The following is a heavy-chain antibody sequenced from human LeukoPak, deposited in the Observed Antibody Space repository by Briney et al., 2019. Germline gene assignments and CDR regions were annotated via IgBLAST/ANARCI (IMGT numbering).Heavy chain of an antibody. V-gene: IGHV4-34*01. CDR2: INHSGST. D-gene: IGHD3-16*02. J-gene: IGHJ4*02. CDR1: GGSFSGYY. Sequence: PSETLSLTCAVYGGSFSGYYWSWIRQPPGKGLEWIGEINHSGSTNYNPSLKSRVTISVDTSKNQFSLKLSSVTAADTAVYYCARQTRAGLIGHNFDYWGQGTLVTVSS. CDR3: ARQTRAGLIGHNFDY.